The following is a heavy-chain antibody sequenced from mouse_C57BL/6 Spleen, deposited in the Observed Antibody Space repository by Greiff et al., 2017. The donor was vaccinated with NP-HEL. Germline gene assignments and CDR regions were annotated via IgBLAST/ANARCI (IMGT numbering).Heavy chain of an antibody. V-gene: IGHV3-6*01. Sequence: EVQLVESGPGLVKPSQSLSLTCSVTGYSITSGYYWNWIRQFPGNKLEWMGYISYDGSNNYNPSLKNRISITRDTSKNQFFLKLNSVTTEDTATYYCARGEGDFDYWGQGTTLTVSS. CDR1: GYSITSGYY. CDR3: ARGEGDFDY. J-gene: IGHJ2*01. CDR2: ISYDGSN.